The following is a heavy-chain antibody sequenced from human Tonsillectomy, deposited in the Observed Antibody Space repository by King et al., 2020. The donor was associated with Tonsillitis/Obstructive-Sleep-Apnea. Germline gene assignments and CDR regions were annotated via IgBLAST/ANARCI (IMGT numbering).Heavy chain of an antibody. CDR2: INPGNGGT. CDR1: GYTFSGYY. D-gene: IGHD3-3*01. CDR3: ARVTEVLRFLEWFSDDGFDI. V-gene: IGHV1-2*06. J-gene: IGHJ3*02. Sequence: VQLVESGAEVKKPGASVTVSCTTSGYTFSGYYIHWVRRAPGQGLEWMGRINPGNGGTNYAQKFHGRITMTRDTSISTAYMELSSLRSDDTAVYYCARVTEVLRFLEWFSDDGFDIWGQGTMVTVSS.